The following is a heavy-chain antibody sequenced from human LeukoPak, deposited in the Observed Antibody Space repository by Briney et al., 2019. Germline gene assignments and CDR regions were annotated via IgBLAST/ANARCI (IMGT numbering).Heavy chain of an antibody. J-gene: IGHJ4*02. Sequence: ASVKVSCKAAGYTFTNYAMHWVGQAPGQRLEWMGWINTGNGNTKYSQKMQGRVTISRDTSASTAYMELDSLKSEDTAVYYCVRFPQYCSGGSCRIFDFWGQGTLVTVSS. CDR1: GYTFTNYA. D-gene: IGHD2-15*01. V-gene: IGHV1-3*04. CDR3: VRFPQYCSGGSCRIFDF. CDR2: INTGNGNT.